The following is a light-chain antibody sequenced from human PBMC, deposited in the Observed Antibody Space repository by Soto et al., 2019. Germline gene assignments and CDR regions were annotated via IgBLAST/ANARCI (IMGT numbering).Light chain of an antibody. CDR2: DVS. CDR3: SSYTSSSLVV. J-gene: IGLJ2*01. Sequence: QSALTQPASVSGSPGQSITISCTGTSSDVGGYNYVSWYQQHPGKVPKLMIYDVSNRPSGVSNRFSGSKSGNTASLTISGIQAEDEADYYCSSYTSSSLVVFGGGTKLTVL. V-gene: IGLV2-14*01. CDR1: SSDVGGYNY.